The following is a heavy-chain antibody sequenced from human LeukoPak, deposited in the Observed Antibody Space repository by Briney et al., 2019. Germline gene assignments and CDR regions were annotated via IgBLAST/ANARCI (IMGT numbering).Heavy chain of an antibody. CDR1: GYTFTSYY. J-gene: IGHJ4*02. Sequence: GASVKVSCKASGYTFTSYYMHWVRQAPGQGLEWMGWINPNSGGTNYAQKFQGRVTMTRDTSISTAYMELSRLRSDDTAVYYCARDQSPPELGRRDYFDYWGQGTLVTVSS. CDR3: ARDQSPPELGRRDYFDY. D-gene: IGHD7-27*01. V-gene: IGHV1-2*02. CDR2: INPNSGGT.